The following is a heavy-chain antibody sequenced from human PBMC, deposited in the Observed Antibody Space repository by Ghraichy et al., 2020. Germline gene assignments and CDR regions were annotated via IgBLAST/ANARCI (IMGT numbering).Heavy chain of an antibody. D-gene: IGHD7-27*01. V-gene: IGHV3-74*03. CDR3: ARDNWGSIDY. Sequence: GGSLRLSCAASGFTFSSHWMHWVRQAPGKGLVALSHINGAETTTTYAESVKGRFTISRDNAKNTLYLQMNSLRAEHTAIYYCARDNWGSIDYWGQGTLVTVSS. CDR1: GFTFSSHW. J-gene: IGHJ4*02. CDR2: INGAETTT.